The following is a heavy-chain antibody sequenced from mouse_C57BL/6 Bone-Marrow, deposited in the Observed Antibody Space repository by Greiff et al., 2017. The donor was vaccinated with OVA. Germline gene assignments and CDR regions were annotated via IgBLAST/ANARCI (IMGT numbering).Heavy chain of an antibody. Sequence: QVTLKVSGPGILQPSQTLSLACTFSGISLSTSGMGLSWLRKPSGKALEWLASIWNNDNYYNPSLKSRLTISKETSNYQVFLKLTSVDTADSATYYGAWRENDYDYDGDPYYYAMDYWGQGTSVTVSS. D-gene: IGHD2-4*01. CDR1: ISLSTSGMGL. CDR3: WRENDYDYDGDPYYYAMDY. CDR2: WNNDNY. J-gene: IGHJ4*01. V-gene: IGHV8-2*01.